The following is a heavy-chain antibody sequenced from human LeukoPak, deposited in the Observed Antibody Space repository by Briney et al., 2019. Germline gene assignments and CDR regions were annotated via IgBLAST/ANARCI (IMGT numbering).Heavy chain of an antibody. Sequence: PGGSLRLSCAASGFTFSSYAMSWVRQAPGKGLEWASAISGSGGSTYYADSVEGRFTISRDNSKNTLYLQMNSLRAEDTAVYYCANYPYREMDDAFDIWGQGTMVTVSS. V-gene: IGHV3-23*01. CDR2: ISGSGGST. CDR1: GFTFSSYA. J-gene: IGHJ3*02. D-gene: IGHD5-24*01. CDR3: ANYPYREMDDAFDI.